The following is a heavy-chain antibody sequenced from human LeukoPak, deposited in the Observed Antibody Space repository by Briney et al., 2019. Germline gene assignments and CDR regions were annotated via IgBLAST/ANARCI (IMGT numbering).Heavy chain of an antibody. CDR2: IYSGGST. J-gene: IGHJ4*02. D-gene: IGHD4-11*01. CDR3: ARTRVDTTTFDYFDY. V-gene: IGHV3-53*01. Sequence: PGGSLRLPCVVSGFTVSTNFMSWVRQAPGERLEWVSVIYSGGSTYYADSVKGRFTISRDNSKNTLYLQMNSLRAEDTAVYYCARTRVDTTTFDYFDYWGQGTLVTVSS. CDR1: GFTVSTNF.